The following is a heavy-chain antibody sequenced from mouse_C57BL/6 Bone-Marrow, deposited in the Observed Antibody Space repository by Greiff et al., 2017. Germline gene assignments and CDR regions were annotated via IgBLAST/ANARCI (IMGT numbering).Heavy chain of an antibody. D-gene: IGHD1-1*01. CDR3: ARDCYGSFLYYYAMDY. Sequence: VQLQQPGAELVKPGASVKMSCKASGYTFTSYWITWVKQRPGQGLEWIGDIYPGSGSTNYNEKFKSKATLTVDTSSSTAYMQLSSLTSEDSAVYSCARDCYGSFLYYYAMDYWGQGTSVTVSS. V-gene: IGHV1-55*01. CDR2: IYPGSGST. J-gene: IGHJ4*01. CDR1: GYTFTSYW.